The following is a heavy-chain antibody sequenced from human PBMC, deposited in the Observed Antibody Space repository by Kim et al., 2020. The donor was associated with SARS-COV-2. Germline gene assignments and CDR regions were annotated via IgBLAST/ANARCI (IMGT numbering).Heavy chain of an antibody. J-gene: IGHJ4*02. V-gene: IGHV1-46*01. CDR2: GSK. D-gene: IGHD3-22*01. Sequence: GSKSYAQKVHDRVNMTRETSTSTVYMGLSSLRSEDTAVYYCAAQYYYDLDYWGQGTLVTVSS. CDR3: AAQYYYDLDY.